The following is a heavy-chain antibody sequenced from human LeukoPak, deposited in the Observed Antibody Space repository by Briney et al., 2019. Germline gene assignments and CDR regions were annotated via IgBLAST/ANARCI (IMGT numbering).Heavy chain of an antibody. CDR2: ISGSGGST. J-gene: IGHJ3*02. D-gene: IGHD3-10*01. CDR1: GFTFSSYA. Sequence: PGGSLRLSCAASGFTFSSYAMSWVRQAPGKGLEWVSAISGSGGSTYYADSVKGRFTISRDNSKNTLYLQMNSLRAEDTAVYYCAKGTGGFGEEDEAFDIWGQGTMVTVSS. V-gene: IGHV3-23*01. CDR3: AKGTGGFGEEDEAFDI.